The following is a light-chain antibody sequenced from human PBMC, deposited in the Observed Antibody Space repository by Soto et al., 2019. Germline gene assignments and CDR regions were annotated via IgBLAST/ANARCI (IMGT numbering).Light chain of an antibody. CDR2: AAS. V-gene: IGKV1-5*01. J-gene: IGKJ5*01. CDR1: QTISSW. Sequence: DIQMTQSPSTLSASVGDRVTITCRASQTISSWLAWYQQLPGKAPKRLIYAASSLQSGVPSRFSGSGSGTEFTLTISSLQPEDFGTYYCLQHNSYPITFGQGTRLEIK. CDR3: LQHNSYPIT.